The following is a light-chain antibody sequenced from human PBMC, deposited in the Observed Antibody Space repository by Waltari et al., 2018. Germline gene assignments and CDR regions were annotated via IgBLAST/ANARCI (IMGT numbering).Light chain of an antibody. Sequence: QSVLAPPPSASGTPGQRVTISCAGSSSNLGSNYVSWYQQFPGPPPKVLIYSNHERPSGVPDRFSGSKSGTSASLAISGLRSEDEADYYCAAWDDSLRSPIFGGGTKLTVL. CDR2: SNH. CDR3: AAWDDSLRSPI. CDR1: SSNLGSNY. V-gene: IGLV1-47*01. J-gene: IGLJ2*01.